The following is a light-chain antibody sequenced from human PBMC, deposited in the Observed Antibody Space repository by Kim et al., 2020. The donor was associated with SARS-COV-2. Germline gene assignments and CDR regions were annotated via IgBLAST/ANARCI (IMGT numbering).Light chain of an antibody. J-gene: IGLJ2*01. Sequence: QEQTARNNCSGEAVPKKFGYWYQQRPGRAPIEVLYRDKERPSWIPEQFSGSRSGKTHTLTIKRVQTEDEANYFCQSADISGTSWIFGGGTQVTV. V-gene: IGLV3-25*03. CDR2: RDK. CDR1: AVPKKF. CDR3: QSADISGTSWI.